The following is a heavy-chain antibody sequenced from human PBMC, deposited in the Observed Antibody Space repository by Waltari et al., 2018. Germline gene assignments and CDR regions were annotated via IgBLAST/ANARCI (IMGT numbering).Heavy chain of an antibody. CDR2: IKQDGSEK. Sequence: EVQLVESGGGLVQPGGSLRLSCAASGFTFSSYWLSGVRQAPGKGLEWVANIKQDGSEKYSVDSVNGRFTISRDNAKNSLSLQMNSLRAEDTAVYFCARLYNTGWYGIDYWGQGTLVTVSS. V-gene: IGHV3-7*01. J-gene: IGHJ4*02. D-gene: IGHD6-19*01. CDR1: GFTFSSYW. CDR3: ARLYNTGWYGIDY.